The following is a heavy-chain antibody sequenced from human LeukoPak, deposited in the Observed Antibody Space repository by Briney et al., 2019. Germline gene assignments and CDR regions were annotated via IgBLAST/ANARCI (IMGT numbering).Heavy chain of an antibody. CDR1: GGSFSGYY. Sequence: PSETLSLTCAVYGGSFSGYYWSWIRQPPGKGLEWIGEINHSGSTNYNPSLKSRVIISVDTSKNQFSLRLSSVTAADTAVYYCARGGDYYGSGTYYAFDPWGQGTLVTVSS. D-gene: IGHD3-10*01. CDR2: INHSGST. V-gene: IGHV4-34*01. CDR3: ARGGDYYGSGTYYAFDP. J-gene: IGHJ5*02.